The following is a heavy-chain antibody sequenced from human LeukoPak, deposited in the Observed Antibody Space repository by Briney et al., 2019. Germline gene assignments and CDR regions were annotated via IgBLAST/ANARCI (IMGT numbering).Heavy chain of an antibody. CDR2: IRYDGSNK. Sequence: QTGGSLRLSCAASGFTFSSYGMHWVRQAPGKGLEWVAFIRYDGSNKYYADSVKGRFTISRDNSKNTLYLQMNSLRAEDTAVYYCAKLGLLWFGESSGFDYWGQGTLVTVSS. V-gene: IGHV3-30*02. J-gene: IGHJ4*02. D-gene: IGHD3-10*01. CDR1: GFTFSSYG. CDR3: AKLGLLWFGESSGFDY.